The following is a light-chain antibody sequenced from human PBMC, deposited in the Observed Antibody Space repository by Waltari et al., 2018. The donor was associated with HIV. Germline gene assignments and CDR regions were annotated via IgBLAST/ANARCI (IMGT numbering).Light chain of an antibody. CDR2: WAS. J-gene: IGKJ4*01. CDR3: QQYYTVRPT. CDR1: RTVLSNSDNRNY. Sequence: DIVMTQSPDSLAVSLGERATFNCRTSRTVLSNSDNRNYLAWYQQKTGQSPNVLIYWASTRQSGVPDRFSASGSGTNFSLTIGSLQAADVAVYYCQQYYTVRPTFGGGTKVEIK. V-gene: IGKV4-1*01.